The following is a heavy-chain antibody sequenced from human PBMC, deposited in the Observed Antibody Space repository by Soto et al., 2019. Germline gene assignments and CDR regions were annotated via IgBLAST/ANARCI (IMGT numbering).Heavy chain of an antibody. D-gene: IGHD3-16*01. J-gene: IGHJ3*02. CDR3: ARGGITVDDAFDI. CDR1: GGSISSSSYY. Sequence: PSETLSLTCTVSGGSISSSSYYWGWIRQPPGKGLEWIGSIYYSGSTYYNPSLKSRVTISVDTSKNQLSLKLSSVTAADTAVYYCARGGITVDDAFDIWGQGTMVTVSS. CDR2: IYYSGST. V-gene: IGHV4-39*01.